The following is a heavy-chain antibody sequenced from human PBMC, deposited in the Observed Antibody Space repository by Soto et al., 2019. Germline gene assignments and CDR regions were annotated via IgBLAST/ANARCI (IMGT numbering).Heavy chain of an antibody. V-gene: IGHV1-69*10. CDR3: ARGPFRPSAMDV. Sequence: ASVKVSCKTSGDNFKKNVFTWVRQAPGQGLEWMGGTIPALGKTHYIEKFQGRVTITVDDATRTVYMEVRDVTAEDTAIYYCARGPFRPSAMDVWGQGTTVTVS. D-gene: IGHD3-10*01. CDR1: GDNFKKNV. CDR2: TIPALGKT. J-gene: IGHJ6*02.